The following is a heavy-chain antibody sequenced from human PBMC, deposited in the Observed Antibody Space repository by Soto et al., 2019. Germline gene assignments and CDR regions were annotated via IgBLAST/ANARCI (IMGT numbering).Heavy chain of an antibody. D-gene: IGHD1-26*01. V-gene: IGHV4-38-2*02. Sequence: SETRSITCPVSGYSISIGNYWGWIRQPPGKRLEWIGSIYQSGSTYYNPSLRSRATISVDTSKNQFSLKLSSVTAADTAVYYCARVLGAPLYYLDGWGQGILVTVSS. CDR2: IYQSGST. J-gene: IGHJ4*02. CDR3: ARVLGAPLYYLDG. CDR1: GYSISIGNY.